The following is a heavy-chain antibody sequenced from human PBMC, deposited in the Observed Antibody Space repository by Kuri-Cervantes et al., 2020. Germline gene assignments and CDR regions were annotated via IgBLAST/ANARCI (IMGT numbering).Heavy chain of an antibody. V-gene: IGHV1-8*02. J-gene: IGHJ4*02. CDR1: GDTFNNFA. D-gene: IGHD2-2*01. CDR3: ATYCSSTSCNFDY. CDR2: MNPNSGST. Sequence: ASVKVSCKSSGDTFNNFAMNWVRQAPGQGLEWMGWMNPNSGSTSYAQKFQGRVTMTRDTSTSTVYMELSSLRSEDTAVYYCATYCSSTSCNFDYWGQGTLVTVSS.